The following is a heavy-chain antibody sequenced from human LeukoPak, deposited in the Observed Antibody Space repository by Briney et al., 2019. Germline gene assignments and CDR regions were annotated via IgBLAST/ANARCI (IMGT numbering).Heavy chain of an antibody. D-gene: IGHD1-26*01. V-gene: IGHV3-30-3*01. CDR1: GFTFSSYA. CDR3: AKDPLGEWEPLWD. Sequence: GGSLRLSCAASGFTFSSYAMHWVRQAPGKGLEWVAVISYDGSNKYYADSVKGRFTISRDNSKNTLYLQMNSLRAEDTAVYYCAKDPLGEWEPLWDWGQGTLVTVSS. CDR2: ISYDGSNK. J-gene: IGHJ4*02.